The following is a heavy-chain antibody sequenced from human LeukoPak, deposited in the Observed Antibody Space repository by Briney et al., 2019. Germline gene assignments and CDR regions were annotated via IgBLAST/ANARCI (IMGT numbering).Heavy chain of an antibody. J-gene: IGHJ4*02. V-gene: IGHV4-59*08. D-gene: IGHD6-13*01. CDR3: ARQGRYGVYDY. CDR2: IYYSGST. CDR1: GGSISSYY. Sequence: SETLSLTCTVSGGSISSYYWSWIRQPPGKGLEWIGYIYYSGSTNYNPSLKSRATTSVDTSKNQFSLKLSSVTAADTAVYYCARQGRYGVYDYWGQGTLVTVSS.